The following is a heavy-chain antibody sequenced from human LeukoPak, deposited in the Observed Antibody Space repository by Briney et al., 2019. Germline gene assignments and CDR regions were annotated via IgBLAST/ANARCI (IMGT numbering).Heavy chain of an antibody. Sequence: GGSLRLSCAASGFTVSSNYMSWVRQAPGKGLEWVSVIYSGGSTYYADPVKGRFTISRDNSKNTLYLQMNSLRAEDTAVYYCATEIRAGMAEDYWGQGTLVTVSS. CDR2: IYSGGST. CDR3: ATEIRAGMAEDY. CDR1: GFTVSSNY. D-gene: IGHD5-24*01. V-gene: IGHV3-66*01. J-gene: IGHJ4*02.